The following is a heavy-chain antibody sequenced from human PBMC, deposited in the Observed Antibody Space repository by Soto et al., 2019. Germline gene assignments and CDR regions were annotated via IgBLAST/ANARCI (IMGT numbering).Heavy chain of an antibody. CDR2: FDPSDSYT. CDR1: GYSFTSYW. Sequence: GESLKISCKGSGYSFTSYWISWVRQMPGKGLEWMGRFDPSDSYTYYSPSFQGHVTISADKSISTAYLQWSSLKASDTAMYYCASSSYSSLYYYYDMDVWGQGTTVTVSS. V-gene: IGHV5-10-1*01. CDR3: ASSSYSSLYYYYDMDV. D-gene: IGHD6-13*01. J-gene: IGHJ6*02.